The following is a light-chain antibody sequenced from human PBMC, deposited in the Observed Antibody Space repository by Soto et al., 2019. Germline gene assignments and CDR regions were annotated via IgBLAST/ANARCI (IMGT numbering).Light chain of an antibody. CDR2: DAS. CDR1: QSISSW. J-gene: IGKJ2*01. Sequence: DIQMTQSPSTLSASVGDRVTITCRASQSISSWLAWYQQKPGKAPKLLIYDASSLESGVPSRFSGSGSGTEFTLTISSLQPDDSATYYCQQYSSYPHTFGQGTKLAIK. CDR3: QQYSSYPHT. V-gene: IGKV1-5*01.